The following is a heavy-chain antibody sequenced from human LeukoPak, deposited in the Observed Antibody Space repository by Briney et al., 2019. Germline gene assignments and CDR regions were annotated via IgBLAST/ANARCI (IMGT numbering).Heavy chain of an antibody. J-gene: IGHJ4*02. CDR2: IYHTGSA. Sequence: SETLSLTCSVSGYSFTSGHYWGWIRQPPGKGLEWIANIYHTGSAHYNPSLKSRVTISVDTSKNQFSLKLSSVTAADTAVYYCARYCTSTTCILRGFDYWGRGTLAIVSS. CDR1: GYSFTSGHY. D-gene: IGHD2-2*01. CDR3: ARYCTSTTCILRGFDY. V-gene: IGHV4-38-2*01.